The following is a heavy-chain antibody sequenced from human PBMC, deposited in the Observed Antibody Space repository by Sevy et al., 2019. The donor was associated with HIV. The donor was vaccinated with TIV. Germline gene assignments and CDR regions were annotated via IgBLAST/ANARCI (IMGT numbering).Heavy chain of an antibody. Sequence: SETVSLTCTVSGGSISSYYWSWIRQPAGKGLEWIGRIYTSGSTNYNPSLKSRVTMSVDTSKNQFSLKLSSVTAADTAVYYCARGNWGVSDYYYYGMDVWGQGTTVTVSS. CDR1: GGSISSYY. V-gene: IGHV4-4*07. CDR2: IYTSGST. J-gene: IGHJ6*02. CDR3: ARGNWGVSDYYYYGMDV. D-gene: IGHD7-27*01.